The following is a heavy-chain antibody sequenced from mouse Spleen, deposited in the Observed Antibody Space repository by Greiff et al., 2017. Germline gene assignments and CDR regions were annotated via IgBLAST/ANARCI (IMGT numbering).Heavy chain of an antibody. CDR1: GYTFTDHT. CDR2: IYPRDGST. D-gene: IGHD1-1*01. Sequence: QVQLQQSDAELVKPGASVKISCKVSGYTFTDHTIHWMKQRPEQGLEWIGYIYPRDGSTKYNEKFKGKATLTADKSSSTAYMQLNSLTSEDSAVYFCARQRAYYYGSSSGFAYWGQGTLVTVSA. J-gene: IGHJ3*01. CDR3: ARQRAYYYGSSSGFAY. V-gene: IGHV1-78*01.